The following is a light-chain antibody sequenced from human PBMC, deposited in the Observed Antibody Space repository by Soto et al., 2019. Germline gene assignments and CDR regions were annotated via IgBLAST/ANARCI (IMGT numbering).Light chain of an antibody. CDR2: DAS. CDR3: QHRSSWPLT. Sequence: EIVLTQSPGTLSLSPGERATLSCRASQRISNSYLAWYQQKPGQAPRLLIYDASNRATGIPARFSGSGSGTDFTLTISSLEPEDFAVYYCQHRSSWPLTFGGGTKVEIK. J-gene: IGKJ4*01. V-gene: IGKV3-11*01. CDR1: QRISNSY.